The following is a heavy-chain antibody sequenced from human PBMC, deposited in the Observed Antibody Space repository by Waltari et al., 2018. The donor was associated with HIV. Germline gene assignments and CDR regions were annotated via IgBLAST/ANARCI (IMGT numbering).Heavy chain of an antibody. CDR1: GYTFTSYD. V-gene: IGHV1-8*01. J-gene: IGHJ4*02. Sequence: QVQLVQSGAEVKKPGASVKVSCKASGYTFTSYDINWVRQATGQGLEWMGWMNPNSGNTGYAQKFQGRVTMTRNTSIGTAYMELSSLISEDTAGYYCARNMVTTRQYDYWGQGSLVTVSS. CDR2: MNPNSGNT. CDR3: ARNMVTTRQYDY. D-gene: IGHD4-17*01.